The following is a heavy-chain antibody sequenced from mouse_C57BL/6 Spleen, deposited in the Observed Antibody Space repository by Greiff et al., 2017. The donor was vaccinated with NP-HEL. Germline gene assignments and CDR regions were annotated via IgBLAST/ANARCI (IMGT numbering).Heavy chain of an antibody. CDR3: ARDAGLRRAMDY. CDR1: GYTFTSYW. CDR2: IHPTSGST. V-gene: IGHV1-64*01. Sequence: VQLQQPGAELVKPGASVKLSCKASGYTFTSYWMHWVKQRPGQGLEWIGMIHPTSGSTNYNEKFKSKATLTVDKSSSTAYMQLSSLTSEDSAVYYGARDAGLRRAMDYWGQGTSVTVSS. J-gene: IGHJ4*01. D-gene: IGHD2-4*01.